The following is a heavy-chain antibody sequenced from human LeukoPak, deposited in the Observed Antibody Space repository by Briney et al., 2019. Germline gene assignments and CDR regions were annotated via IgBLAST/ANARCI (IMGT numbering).Heavy chain of an antibody. CDR1: GFTFSSYS. Sequence: GGSLRLSCAASGFTFSSYSMNWVRQAPGKGLEWVSSISSSSSYIYYADSVKGRFTISRDNAKNSLYLQMNSLRADDTAVYYCARAEPYWPGYYYYYIDVWGKGTTVTVSS. CDR3: ARAEPYWPGYYYYYIDV. D-gene: IGHD1-14*01. CDR2: ISSSSSYI. J-gene: IGHJ6*03. V-gene: IGHV3-21*01.